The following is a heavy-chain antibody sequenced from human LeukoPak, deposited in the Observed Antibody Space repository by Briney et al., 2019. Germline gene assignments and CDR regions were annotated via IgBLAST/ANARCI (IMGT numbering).Heavy chain of an antibody. CDR2: VSPPGGGT. J-gene: IGHJ4*02. V-gene: IGHV3-23*01. Sequence: GGSLRLSCAASGFTFSNHGMNWVRQAPGKGLEWLSGVSPPGGGTYYADPVKGRFTISRDDSKNTLSLQMNSLRVEDTAVYYCARDLAWGAFDYWGQGTLVTVSS. CDR1: GFTFSNHG. CDR3: ARDLAWGAFDY. D-gene: IGHD7-27*01.